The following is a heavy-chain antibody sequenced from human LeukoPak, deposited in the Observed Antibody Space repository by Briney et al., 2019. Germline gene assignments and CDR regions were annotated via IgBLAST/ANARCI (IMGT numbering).Heavy chain of an antibody. Sequence: GGSLRLSCAASGFTFSSYGMHWVRQAPGKGLEWVSAISGSGGSTYYADSVKGRFTISRDNSKNTLYLQMNSLRAEDTAVYYCAKDYSRRTLTGTTTLWFDPWGQGTLVTVSS. CDR2: ISGSGGST. D-gene: IGHD1-20*01. J-gene: IGHJ5*02. V-gene: IGHV3-23*01. CDR3: AKDYSRRTLTGTTTLWFDP. CDR1: GFTFSSYG.